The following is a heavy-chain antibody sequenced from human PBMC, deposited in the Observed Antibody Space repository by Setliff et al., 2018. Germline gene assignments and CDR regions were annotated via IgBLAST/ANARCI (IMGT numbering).Heavy chain of an antibody. CDR2: INHSGST. V-gene: IGHV4-34*01. D-gene: IGHD6-19*01. CDR3: ARASSGWYSAYYYYMDV. CDR1: GGTFSDYW. J-gene: IGHJ6*03. Sequence: SETLSLTCAASGGTFSDYWWTWIRQAPGKGLEWIGEINHSGSTNYNPSLKSRVTISLDTSKNQFSLNLTSVTAADTAVYYCARASSGWYSAYYYYMDVWGKGTTVTVSS.